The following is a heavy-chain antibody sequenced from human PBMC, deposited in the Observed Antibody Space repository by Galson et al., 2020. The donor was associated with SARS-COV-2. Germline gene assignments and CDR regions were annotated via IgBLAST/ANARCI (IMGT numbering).Heavy chain of an antibody. J-gene: IGHJ4*02. V-gene: IGHV4-59*13. D-gene: IGHD6-19*01. CDR1: GGSISSYY. CDR2: IYYSGST. Sequence: SETLSLTCTVSGGSISSYYWSWIRQPPGKGLEWIGYIYYSGSTNYNPSLKSRVTISVDTSKNQFSLKLSSVTAADTAVYYCARYQDSSGWYEMSPFDYWGQGTLVTVSS. CDR3: ARYQDSSGWYEMSPFDY.